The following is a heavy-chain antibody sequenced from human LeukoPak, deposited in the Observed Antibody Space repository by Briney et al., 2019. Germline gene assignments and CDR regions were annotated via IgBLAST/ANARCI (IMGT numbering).Heavy chain of an antibody. V-gene: IGHV3-11*04. Sequence: TGRSLRLSCAASGFTVSHYYMTWVRQAPGKGLEWVSYISSSGSTIYYADSVKGRFTISRDNAKNSLYLQMNSLRAEDTAVYYCAREDRDLHYYDSSGYNPWGQGTLVTVSS. J-gene: IGHJ4*02. CDR1: GFTVSHYY. CDR2: ISSSGSTI. CDR3: AREDRDLHYYDSSGYNP. D-gene: IGHD3-22*01.